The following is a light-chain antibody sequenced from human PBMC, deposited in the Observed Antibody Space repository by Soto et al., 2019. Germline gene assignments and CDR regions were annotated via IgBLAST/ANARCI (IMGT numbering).Light chain of an antibody. CDR3: QQYGSSRWT. V-gene: IGKV3-20*01. CDR2: SVS. Sequence: EIVLTQSPDTLSLSPGERATLSCRTRETVSDSQLAWYQQKPGQAPRLLIYSVSTRATGIADRFSGSGSGTDFTLTISRLEPADFALYYCQQYGSSRWTFGQGTRVDIK. J-gene: IGKJ1*01. CDR1: ETVSDSQ.